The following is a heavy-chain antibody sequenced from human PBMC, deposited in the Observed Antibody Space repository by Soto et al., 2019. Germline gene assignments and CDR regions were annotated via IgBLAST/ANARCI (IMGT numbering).Heavy chain of an antibody. Sequence: GESLKISCAASGFSFSSYAMSWVRQAPGKGLEWVSAISGSGDITSYADSLKGRFTISRDNSKNTLYLQMNSLRAEDTALYYCARVGGSGPYYGSGSRPLDYWGQGTLVTVSS. CDR1: GFSFSSYA. V-gene: IGHV3-23*01. CDR2: ISGSGDIT. CDR3: ARVGGSGPYYGSGSRPLDY. D-gene: IGHD3-10*01. J-gene: IGHJ4*02.